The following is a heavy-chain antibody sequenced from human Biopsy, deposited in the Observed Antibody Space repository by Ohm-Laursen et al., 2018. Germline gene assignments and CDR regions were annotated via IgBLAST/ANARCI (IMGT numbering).Heavy chain of an antibody. D-gene: IGHD6-13*01. J-gene: IGHJ6*02. Sequence: TQTLTLTCSFSGFSLSARGMCVSWIRQAPGKALEWLACVDWDDYKDYSASLQTKLSISKDTSNDQVVLTVNNVDPADTAVYYCARTPILIVSAGLVYRHRRHLQGMDVWGQGIAVTVSS. V-gene: IGHV2-70*11. CDR3: ARTPILIVSAGLVYRHRRHLQGMDV. CDR1: GFSLSARGMC. CDR2: VDWDDYK.